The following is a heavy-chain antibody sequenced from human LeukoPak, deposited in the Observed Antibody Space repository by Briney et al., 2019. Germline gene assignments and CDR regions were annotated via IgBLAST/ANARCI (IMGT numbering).Heavy chain of an antibody. CDR2: TYPGDSDT. V-gene: IGHV5-51*01. J-gene: IGHJ5*02. CDR1: GCSFTSYW. Sequence: GESLMISCKGSGCSFTSYWSGYVLQMAAKGLQWMGITYPGDSDTRYNASSQGQVTISADKSISTAYLQWSSMKASDTAMYYCARHLGPSWFDPWGQGTLVTVSS. CDR3: ARHLGPSWFDP.